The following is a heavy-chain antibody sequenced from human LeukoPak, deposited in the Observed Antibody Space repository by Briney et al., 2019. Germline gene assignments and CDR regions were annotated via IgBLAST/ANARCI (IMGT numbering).Heavy chain of an antibody. V-gene: IGHV1-2*02. D-gene: IGHD3-22*01. CDR3: ARDLIYDSSGYYDY. CDR2: INPNSGGT. CDR1: GYTFTGYY. Sequence: GASVKVSSKASGYTFTGYYMHWVRQAPGQGLEWMGWINPNSGGTNYAQKFQGRVTMTRDTSISTAYMELSRLRSDDTAVYYCARDLIYDSSGYYDYWGQGTLVTVSS. J-gene: IGHJ4*02.